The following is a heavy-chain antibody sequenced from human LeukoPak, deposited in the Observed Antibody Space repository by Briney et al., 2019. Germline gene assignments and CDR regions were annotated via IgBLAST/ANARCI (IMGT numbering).Heavy chain of an antibody. J-gene: IGHJ4*02. CDR1: GFSFSTYS. Sequence: GGSLRLSCATPGFSFSTYSMNWVRQAPGKGLEWVSYIHSGGTTIYYADSVKGRFTISRDNAKNSLYLQMNSLRDEDTAVYHCARDPHALDYWGQGTLVTVSS. CDR2: IHSGGTTI. V-gene: IGHV3-48*02. CDR3: ARDPHALDY.